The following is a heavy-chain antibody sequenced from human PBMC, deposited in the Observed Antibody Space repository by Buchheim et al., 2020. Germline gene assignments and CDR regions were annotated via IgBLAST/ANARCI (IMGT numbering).Heavy chain of an antibody. CDR1: GFIFSNAW. CDR3: VTGAWLDF. J-gene: IGHJ4*02. CDR2: IKSKPDGGTT. V-gene: IGHV3-15*07. Sequence: EVELAESGGGLVKPGESLRLSCAGSGFIFSNAWMNWVRQASGKGLEWVGRIKSKPDGGTTDYAAPVKGRFTISRDDSTNKVYLQMNSLKIEDTAVYYCVTGAWLDFWGQGTL.